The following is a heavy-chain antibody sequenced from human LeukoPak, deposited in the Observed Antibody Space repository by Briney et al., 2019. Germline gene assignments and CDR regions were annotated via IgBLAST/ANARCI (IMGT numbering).Heavy chain of an antibody. J-gene: IGHJ4*02. D-gene: IGHD3-10*01. CDR3: ARPRSGGYFDY. V-gene: IGHV4-34*01. CDR2: INHSGST. Sequence: SETLSLTCAVYGGSFSGYYWSWIRQPPGKGLEWIGEINHSGSTNYNPSLKSRVTISVDTSKNQFSLKLSSVTAADTAVYYCARPRSGGYFDYWGQGTLVTVPS. CDR1: GGSFSGYY.